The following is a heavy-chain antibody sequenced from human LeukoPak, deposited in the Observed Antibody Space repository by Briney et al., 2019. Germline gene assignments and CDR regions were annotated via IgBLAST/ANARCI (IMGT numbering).Heavy chain of an antibody. CDR2: INLHRGAT. CDR3: ARDLRGSGYDP. J-gene: IGHJ5*02. CDR1: GYTFTDFY. V-gene: IGHV1-2*02. Sequence: GASMKVSCKASGYTFTDFYIHWVRQAPGQGPEWMGWINLHRGATNYAQKFRGRVTMTRDTSISLVYMELSRLKSNDTAVYYCARDLRGSGYDPWGQGTLVTVSS. D-gene: IGHD3-10*01.